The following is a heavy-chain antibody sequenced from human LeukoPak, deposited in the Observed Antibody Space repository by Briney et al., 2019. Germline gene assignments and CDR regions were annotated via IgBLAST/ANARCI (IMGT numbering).Heavy chain of an antibody. V-gene: IGHV3-23*01. J-gene: IGHJ4*02. CDR1: GFTFSSYG. Sequence: GGSLRLSCAASGFTFSSYGMSWVRHAPGKGLEWVSAISGSGGSTYYADSVKGRVTISRDSSKNTLYLQMNSLRAEDTAVYYCAKVKWEVLGYFDYWGQGTLVTVSS. CDR2: ISGSGGST. D-gene: IGHD1-26*01. CDR3: AKVKWEVLGYFDY.